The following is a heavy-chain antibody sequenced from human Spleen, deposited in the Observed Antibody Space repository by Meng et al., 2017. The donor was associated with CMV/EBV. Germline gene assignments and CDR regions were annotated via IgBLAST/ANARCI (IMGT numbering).Heavy chain of an antibody. J-gene: IGHJ4*02. D-gene: IGHD2-2*01. V-gene: IGHV3-7*01. CDR2: IKQDGSDK. CDR1: GFTFRGYW. Sequence: GESLKISCAASGFTFRGYWMSWVRQAPGKGLKWVANIKQDGSDKYYVDSVKGRFTISRDNSKNTLYLQMNSLRAEDTAVYYCAVRDPAAALFDYWGQGTLVTVSS. CDR3: AVRDPAAALFDY.